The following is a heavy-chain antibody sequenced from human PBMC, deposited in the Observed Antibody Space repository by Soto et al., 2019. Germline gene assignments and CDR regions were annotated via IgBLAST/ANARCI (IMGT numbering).Heavy chain of an antibody. D-gene: IGHD3-9*01. J-gene: IGHJ6*02. CDR1: GGSISSYY. V-gene: IGHV4-4*07. Sequence: SETLSLTCTVSGGSISSYYWSWIRQPAGKGLEWIGRIYTSASTNYNPSLKSRVTMSVDTSKNQFSLKLSSVTAADTAVYYCARDGSAYYDILTDGYYYYGMDVWGPGTTVTVSS. CDR2: IYTSAST. CDR3: ARDGSAYYDILTDGYYYYGMDV.